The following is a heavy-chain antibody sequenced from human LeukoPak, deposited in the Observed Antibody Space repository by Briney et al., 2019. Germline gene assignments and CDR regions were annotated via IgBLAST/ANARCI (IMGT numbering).Heavy chain of an antibody. V-gene: IGHV4-59*01. J-gene: IGHJ5*02. Sequence: PSETLSLTCTVSGGSITSYNSSWIPQRPGKGLEGSGYIYYSGSTKYSPSLKVRVTISVDTSKHHFSLKLSSVTAADAALYYCARDPTMVVTGWFDPWGQGTLVTVSS. D-gene: IGHD4-23*01. CDR2: IYYSGST. CDR3: ARDPTMVVTGWFDP. CDR1: GGSITSYN.